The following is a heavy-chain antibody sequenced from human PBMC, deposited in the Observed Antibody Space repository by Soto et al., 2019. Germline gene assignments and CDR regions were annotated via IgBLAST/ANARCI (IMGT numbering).Heavy chain of an antibody. D-gene: IGHD2-15*01. CDR1: GYTFTSYG. CDR2: ISAYNGNT. Sequence: ASVKVSCKASGYTFTSYGISWVRQAPGQGLEWMGWISAYNGNTNYAQKLQGRVTMTTDTSTSTAYMELRSLRSDDTAVYYCARERDVRVAAAHEIPNFDYWGQGTLVTVYS. CDR3: ARERDVRVAAAHEIPNFDY. V-gene: IGHV1-18*01. J-gene: IGHJ4*02.